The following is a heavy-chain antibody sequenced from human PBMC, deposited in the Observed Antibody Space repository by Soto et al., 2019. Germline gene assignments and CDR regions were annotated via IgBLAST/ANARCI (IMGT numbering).Heavy chain of an antibody. CDR3: ARERAVVVPAAIEDNYYYYYNMDV. CDR1: SGSISSSNW. V-gene: IGHV4-4*02. D-gene: IGHD2-2*01. Sequence: QVQLQESGPGLVKPSGTLSLTCAVSSGSISSSNWWRWVRHPPGKGLEWIGEIYHSGSTNYNPSLRSRVTIPVDKSKNQFTLKLSSVSAADTAVYYCARERAVVVPAAIEDNYYYYYNMDVWGKGTTVTVSS. CDR2: IYHSGST. J-gene: IGHJ6*03.